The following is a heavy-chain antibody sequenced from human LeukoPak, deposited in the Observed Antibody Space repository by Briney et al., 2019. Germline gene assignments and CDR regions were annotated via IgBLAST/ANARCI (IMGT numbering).Heavy chain of an antibody. CDR1: GGSISSGGYY. D-gene: IGHD4-23*01. Sequence: PSQALSLTCTVSGGSISSGGYYWSWIRQHPGKGLEWIGYIYYSGSTYYNPSLKSRVTISVDTSKNQFSLKLSSVTAADTAVYYCASSPGSYGGTHDAFDIWGQGTTVTVSS. CDR2: IYYSGST. J-gene: IGHJ3*02. V-gene: IGHV4-31*03. CDR3: ASSPGSYGGTHDAFDI.